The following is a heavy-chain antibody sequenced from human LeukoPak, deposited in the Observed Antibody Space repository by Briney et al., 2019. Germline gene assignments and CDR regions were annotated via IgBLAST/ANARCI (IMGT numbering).Heavy chain of an antibody. J-gene: IGHJ5*01. CDR3: AKDNFWSAFDS. Sequence: PGGSLRLSCAASGFTFSTYGISWVRQVPGKGLEWVSAISGNGDTTYYADSVKGRFTISRDNSKNTVSLQMNNLRAEDSAIFYCAKDNFWSAFDSWGQGTLVTVSS. CDR2: ISGNGDTT. CDR1: GFTFSTYG. V-gene: IGHV3-23*01. D-gene: IGHD3-3*01.